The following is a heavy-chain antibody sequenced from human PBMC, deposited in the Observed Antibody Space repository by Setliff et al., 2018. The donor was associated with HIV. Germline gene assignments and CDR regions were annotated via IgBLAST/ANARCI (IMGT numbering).Heavy chain of an antibody. CDR2: IQSSGIT. D-gene: IGHD3-22*01. CDR1: GFTFSSSA. CDR3: AKLDYYETSGSWARKVAIDF. Sequence: GESLKISCAASGFTFSSSAMSWVRQAPGKGLEWVSLIQSSGITYYADSVKGRFTISRDNSNNTLSLQMSSLRAEDTALYYCAKLDYYETSGSWARKVAIDFWGRGTMVTVSS. J-gene: IGHJ3*01. V-gene: IGHV3-23*01.